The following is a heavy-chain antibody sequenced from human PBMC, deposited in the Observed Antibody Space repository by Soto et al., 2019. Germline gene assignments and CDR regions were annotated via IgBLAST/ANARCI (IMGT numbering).Heavy chain of an antibody. CDR3: AMTRLYDTGTNDYHRDALDI. J-gene: IGHJ3*02. Sequence: EVQLLESGGGMVEHRGSLKLSCAASGFSFGTYVMNWVRQAPGKGLEWVSGISGSGGRVYSADSVKGRFTISRDNSRNTLYLQMNSLRAEDTAIYYCAMTRLYDTGTNDYHRDALDIWGQGTQVTVSS. CDR1: GFSFGTYV. D-gene: IGHD3-22*01. CDR2: ISGSGGRV. V-gene: IGHV3-23*01.